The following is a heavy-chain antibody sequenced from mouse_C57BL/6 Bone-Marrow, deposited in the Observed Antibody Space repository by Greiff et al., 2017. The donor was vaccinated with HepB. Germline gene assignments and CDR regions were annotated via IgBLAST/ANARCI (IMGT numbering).Heavy chain of an antibody. J-gene: IGHJ4*01. D-gene: IGHD4-1*01. V-gene: IGHV3-6*01. CDR2: ISYDGSN. CDR1: GYSITSGYY. CDR3: ARKLALYYAMDY. Sequence: EVQLQESGPGLVKPSQSLSLTCSVTGYSITSGYYWNWIRQFPGNKLEWMGYISYDGSNNYNPSLKNRISITRDTSKNQFFLKLNSVTTEDTATYYCARKLALYYAMDYWGQGTSVTVSS.